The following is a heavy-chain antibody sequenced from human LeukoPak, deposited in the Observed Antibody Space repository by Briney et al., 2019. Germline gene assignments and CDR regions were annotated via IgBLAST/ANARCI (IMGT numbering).Heavy chain of an antibody. D-gene: IGHD5-12*01. J-gene: IGHJ4*02. V-gene: IGHV3-30*18. CDR2: ISYDGSNK. CDR3: AKDLILYSGYEIEY. Sequence: GGSLTLSSAASAFTVSSDGMHWGRQAPGNGLEWVAVISYDGSNKYYADSVKCLFTIYTDNSKNTLYLQMNSLRAADTAVSYCAKDLILYSGYEIEYWGQGTLVTVSS. CDR1: AFTVSSDG.